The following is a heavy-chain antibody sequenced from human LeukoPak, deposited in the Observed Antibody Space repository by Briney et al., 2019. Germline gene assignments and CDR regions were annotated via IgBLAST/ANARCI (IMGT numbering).Heavy chain of an antibody. CDR2: IIPIFGTA. D-gene: IGHD3-22*01. CDR3: ARDFTSYDSTADLAFDI. CDR1: GGTFSSYA. Sequence: ASVKVSCKASGGTFSSYAISWVRQAPGQGLEWMGGIIPIFGTANYAQKFQGRVTITADESTSTAYMELSSLRSEDTAVYYCARDFTSYDSTADLAFDIWGQGTMVTVSS. J-gene: IGHJ3*02. V-gene: IGHV1-69*13.